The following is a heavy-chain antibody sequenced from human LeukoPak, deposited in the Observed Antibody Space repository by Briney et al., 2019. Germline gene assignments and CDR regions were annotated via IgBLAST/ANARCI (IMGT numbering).Heavy chain of an antibody. V-gene: IGHV4-61*10. CDR3: ARVQESQIDYYFDY. CDR2: IYYSGST. Sequence: SQTLSLTCTVSGGSISSGSYYWSWIRQPAGKGLEWIGYIYYSGSTNYNPSLKSRVTISVDTSKNQFSLKLSSVTAADTAVYYCARVQESQIDYYFDYWGQGTLVTVSS. J-gene: IGHJ4*02. CDR1: GGSISSGSYY. D-gene: IGHD3-9*01.